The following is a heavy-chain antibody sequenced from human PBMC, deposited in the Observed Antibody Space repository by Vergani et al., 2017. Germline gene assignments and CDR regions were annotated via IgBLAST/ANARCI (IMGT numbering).Heavy chain of an antibody. CDR1: GFTFSSYS. CDR3: ARLNSFGAAGSWVVPAARYNWFDP. D-gene: IGHD2-2*01. V-gene: IGHV3-21*01. CDR2: ISSSSSYI. J-gene: IGHJ5*02. Sequence: EVQLVESGGGLVKPGGSLRLSCAASGFTFSSYSMNWVRQAPGKGLEWVSSISSSSSYIYYADSVKGRFTISRDNAKNSLYLQMNSLRAEDTAVYYCARLNSFGAAGSWVVPAARYNWFDPWGQGTLVTVSS.